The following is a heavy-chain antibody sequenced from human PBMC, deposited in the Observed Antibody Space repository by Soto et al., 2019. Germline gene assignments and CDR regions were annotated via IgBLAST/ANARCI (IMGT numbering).Heavy chain of an antibody. CDR3: ARGYYTSWYWFDR. CDR1: GGSVSTGVHY. V-gene: IGHV4-61*08. D-gene: IGHD6-13*01. CDR2: IYYSGST. J-gene: IGHJ2*01. Sequence: QVQLQESGPGLVKPSETLSLTCTVSVSGGSVSTGVHYWSWIRQPPGKGLEWSGYIYYSGSTNYNPSLKSRVTRSVDTSKNQFSLKLTSVTAADTAVYYCARGYYTSWYWFDRWGRGTLVTVSS.